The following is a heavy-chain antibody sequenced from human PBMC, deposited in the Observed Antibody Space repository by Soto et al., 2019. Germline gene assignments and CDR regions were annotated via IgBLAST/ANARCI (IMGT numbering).Heavy chain of an antibody. J-gene: IGHJ4*01. Sequence: PSETLSLTCTVSGGSISSYYLSWIRQPPGKGLEWIGYIYYSGSTNYNPSLKSRVTISVDTSKNQFSLKLSSVTAADTAVYYCARRTWELPHFDCWGHGTLVTVSS. CDR2: IYYSGST. V-gene: IGHV4-59*01. CDR1: GGSISSYY. CDR3: ARRTWELPHFDC. D-gene: IGHD1-26*01.